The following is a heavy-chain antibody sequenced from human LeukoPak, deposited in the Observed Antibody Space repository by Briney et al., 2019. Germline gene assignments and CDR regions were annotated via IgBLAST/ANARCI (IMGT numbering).Heavy chain of an antibody. D-gene: IGHD2-15*01. CDR3: ATTRLGYCSGGSCYENY. J-gene: IGHJ4*02. Sequence: SVKVSCKASGGTFSSYAISWVRQAPGQGLEWMGRIIPIFGTANYAQKFQGRATITTDESTSTAYMELSSLRSEDTAVYYCATTRLGYCSGGSCYENYWGQGTLVTVSS. CDR1: GGTFSSYA. V-gene: IGHV1-69*05. CDR2: IIPIFGTA.